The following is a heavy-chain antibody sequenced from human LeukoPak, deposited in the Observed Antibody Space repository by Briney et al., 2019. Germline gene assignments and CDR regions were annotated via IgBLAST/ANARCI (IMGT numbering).Heavy chain of an antibody. CDR1: GFTFSVYW. Sequence: PGGSLRLSCAASGFTFSVYWMHWVRQAPGKGLEWVSAIRGSGGSTYYADSVKGRFTISRDKSKNTLYLQMNSLRAEDTAVDYCAKERGARGGVGAFYWGQGTLVTVSS. D-gene: IGHD1-26*01. J-gene: IGHJ4*02. CDR2: IRGSGGST. V-gene: IGHV3-23*01. CDR3: AKERGARGGVGAFY.